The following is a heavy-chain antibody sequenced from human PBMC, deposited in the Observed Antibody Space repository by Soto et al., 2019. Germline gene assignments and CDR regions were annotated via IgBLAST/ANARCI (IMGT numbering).Heavy chain of an antibody. Sequence: GESLKISCKGSGYSFTSYWISWVRQMPGKGLEWMGRIDPSDSYTNYSPSFQGHVTISADKSISTAYLQWSSLKASDTAMYYCAAYYYYSSGYRPNKYVMDFSAQRSTVTVSS. CDR3: AAYYYYSSGYRPNKYVMDF. J-gene: IGHJ6*02. D-gene: IGHD3-22*01. CDR2: IDPSDSYT. V-gene: IGHV5-10-1*01. CDR1: GYSFTSYW.